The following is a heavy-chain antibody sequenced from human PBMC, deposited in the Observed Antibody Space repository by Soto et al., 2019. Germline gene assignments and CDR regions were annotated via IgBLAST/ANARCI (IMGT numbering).Heavy chain of an antibody. J-gene: IGHJ3*02. CDR1: GSTFSSYE. V-gene: IGHV3-48*03. Sequence: GGSRRLSCAASGSTFSSYEMNWVLQAPGKGLEWVSYISSSGSTIYYADSVKGRFTISRDNAKNSLYLQMNSLRAEDTAVYYCARVYCSGGSCYFAFDIWGQGTMVTVSS. CDR2: ISSSGSTI. CDR3: ARVYCSGGSCYFAFDI. D-gene: IGHD2-15*01.